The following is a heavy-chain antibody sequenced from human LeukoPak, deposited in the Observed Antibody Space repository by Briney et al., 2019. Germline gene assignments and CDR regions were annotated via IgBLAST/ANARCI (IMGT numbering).Heavy chain of an antibody. CDR2: ISYDGRNK. CDR3: VRGHSYFDF. Sequence: GGSLRLSCAASGFTFGAYTMEWVRQAPGKGLEWVALISYDGRNKFNEDSVRGRFTISRDDPKNMLYLQMNSLTTDDTAMYYCVRGHSYFDFWGQGTLVTVSS. CDR1: GFTFGAYT. V-gene: IGHV3-30*04. J-gene: IGHJ4*02.